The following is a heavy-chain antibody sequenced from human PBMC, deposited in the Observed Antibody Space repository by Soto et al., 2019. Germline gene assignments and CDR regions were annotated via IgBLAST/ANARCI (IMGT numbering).Heavy chain of an antibody. Sequence: QVPLVQSGAEVKKPGSSVKVSCKASGGTFSSYAISWVRQAPGQGLEWMGGIIPIFGTANYAQKFQGRVTITADESTSTAYMELSSLRSEDTAVYYCARMSIAARPNHYYYYYGMDVWGQGTTVTVSS. J-gene: IGHJ6*02. CDR1: GGTFSSYA. CDR2: IIPIFGTA. D-gene: IGHD6-6*01. CDR3: ARMSIAARPNHYYYYYGMDV. V-gene: IGHV1-69*01.